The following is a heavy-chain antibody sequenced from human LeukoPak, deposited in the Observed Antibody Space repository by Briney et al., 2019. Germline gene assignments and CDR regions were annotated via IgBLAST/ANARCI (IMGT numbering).Heavy chain of an antibody. D-gene: IGHD2-21*02. CDR1: GFTFNRCW. CDR3: TSWGDTTAEYFQR. Sequence: GGSLRLSCVVSGFTFNRCWMNWVRQAPGKGLEWVAHINPDGRDTYYVDSVKGRFTISRDNAQNSMYLQMNSLRVEDSAVYYCTSWGDTTAEYFQRWGQGTLVTVSS. CDR2: INPDGRDT. V-gene: IGHV3-7*01. J-gene: IGHJ1*01.